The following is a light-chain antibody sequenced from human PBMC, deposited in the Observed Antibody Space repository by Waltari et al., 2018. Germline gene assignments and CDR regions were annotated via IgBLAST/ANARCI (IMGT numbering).Light chain of an antibody. CDR3: ALYMGSGIWV. V-gene: IGLV8-61*01. Sequence: QTVVTQESSLSVSPGGTATLTCALSSGSLSTTSYATWYQQTPGQAPRTLVYKANARSSGVPDRFSGSILGNTAALTITGAQADDESDYYCALYMGSGIWVFGGGTRLTVL. CDR2: KAN. J-gene: IGLJ3*02. CDR1: SGSLSTTSY.